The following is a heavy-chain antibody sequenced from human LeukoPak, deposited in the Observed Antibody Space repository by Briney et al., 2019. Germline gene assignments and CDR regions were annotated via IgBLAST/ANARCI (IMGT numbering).Heavy chain of an antibody. D-gene: IGHD5-18*01. CDR2: ILNDGGST. Sequence: GGSLRLSCAASGFTLNTYWMHRVRQAPGEGPVWVAHILNDGGSTSYADSVKGRFIISRDNAKNTLSLQMNSLRAEDTAVYYCVRHNYGYDYWGQGTPVTVSS. J-gene: IGHJ4*02. V-gene: IGHV3-74*01. CDR3: VRHNYGYDY. CDR1: GFTLNTYW.